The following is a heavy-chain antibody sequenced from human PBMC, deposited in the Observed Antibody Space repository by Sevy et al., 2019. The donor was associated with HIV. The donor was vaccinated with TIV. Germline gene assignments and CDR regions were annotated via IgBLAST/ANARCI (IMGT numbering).Heavy chain of an antibody. V-gene: IGHV4-39*01. D-gene: IGHD3-22*01. CDR3: AKRCSHYFDNSGYGEAFDI. Sequence: SETLSLTCSVSGASISSTIYYWAWIRQSPGKGLEWFGSIHHSGSTYYNLSLKSRVTISVDTSKNQFSLKMNSVTAADTAVYYCAKRCSHYFDNSGYGEAFDIWGQGTKVTVSS. J-gene: IGHJ3*02. CDR1: GASISSTIYY. CDR2: IHHSGST.